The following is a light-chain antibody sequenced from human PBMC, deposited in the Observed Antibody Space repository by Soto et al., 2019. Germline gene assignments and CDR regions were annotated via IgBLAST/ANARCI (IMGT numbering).Light chain of an antibody. CDR1: SSDVGFFNY. CDR2: EVT. Sequence: QSVLTQPASVSGSPGQSITLSCTGTSSDVGFFNYVSWYQQYPGKAPKLMIYEVTNRPSGVSIRFSGSKSGNTASLTISGLQAADEADYYCCSYRSVNTVVFGRGTKLTVL. J-gene: IGLJ2*01. CDR3: CSYRSVNTVV. V-gene: IGLV2-14*01.